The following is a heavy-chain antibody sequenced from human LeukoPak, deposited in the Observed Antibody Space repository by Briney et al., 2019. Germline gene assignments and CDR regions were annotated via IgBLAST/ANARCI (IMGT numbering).Heavy chain of an antibody. CDR3: ARRSFYSSSSGFAY. J-gene: IGHJ4*02. Sequence: SETLSLTCTVSGGSISSYYWSWIRQPPGKGLEWVGSIYHSGSTYYNPSLRSRLIISVDTSKNQFSLRLSSVTASDTAVYYCARRSFYSSSSGFAYWGQGTLVTVSS. CDR2: IYHSGST. V-gene: IGHV4-59*08. D-gene: IGHD6-6*01. CDR1: GGSISSYY.